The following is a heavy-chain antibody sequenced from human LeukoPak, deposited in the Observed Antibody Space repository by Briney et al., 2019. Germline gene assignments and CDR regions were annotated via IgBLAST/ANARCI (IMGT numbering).Heavy chain of an antibody. CDR2: MSSSGQTI. J-gene: IGHJ2*01. D-gene: IGHD3-22*01. CDR3: ARDPQDSNSWKWYSDL. Sequence: GGSLRLSCAASGFTFSDHHMNWFRQAPGKGLEWISHMSSSGQTIFYADFVKGRFTISRDNAKNPLSLQMNSLRAEDTAVYYCARDPQDSNSWKWYSDLWGRDTLVTVSS. V-gene: IGHV3-11*01. CDR1: GFTFSDHH.